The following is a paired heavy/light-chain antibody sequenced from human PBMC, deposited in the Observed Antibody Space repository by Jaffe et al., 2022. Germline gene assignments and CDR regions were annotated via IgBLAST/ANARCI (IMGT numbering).Heavy chain of an antibody. V-gene: IGHV4-39*01. D-gene: IGHD2-2*01. Sequence: QLQLQESGPGLVKPSETLSLTCTVSGGSISSSSYYWGWIRQPPGKGLEWIGSIYYSGSTYYNPSLKSRVTISVDTSKNQFSLKLSSVTAADTAVYYCARHLGFDCSSTSCYWNWFDPWGQGTLVTVSS. J-gene: IGHJ5*02. CDR2: IYYSGST. CDR3: ARHLGFDCSSTSCYWNWFDP. CDR1: GGSISSSSYY.
Light chain of an antibody. Sequence: QSALTQPASVSGSPGQSITISCTGTSSDVGSYNLVSWYQQHPGKAPKLMIYEVSKRPSGVSNRFSGSKSGNTASLTISGLQAEDEADYYCCSYAGSSTYVVFGGGTKLTVL. J-gene: IGLJ2*01. CDR1: SSDVGSYNL. V-gene: IGLV2-23*02. CDR3: CSYAGSSTYVV. CDR2: EVS.